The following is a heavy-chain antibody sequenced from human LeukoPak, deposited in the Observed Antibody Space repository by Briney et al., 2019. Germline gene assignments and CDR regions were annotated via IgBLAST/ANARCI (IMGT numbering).Heavy chain of an antibody. Sequence: ASVKVSCKASGYTFTSYGISWVRQAPGQGLEWMGWISAYNGNTNYAQKLQGRVTMTTDTSTSTAYMELRSLRSDDTAVYYCARENAIFGVAGFDYWGQGTLVTVSS. CDR2: ISAYNGNT. CDR3: ARENAIFGVAGFDY. V-gene: IGHV1-18*01. D-gene: IGHD3-3*01. J-gene: IGHJ4*02. CDR1: GYTFTSYG.